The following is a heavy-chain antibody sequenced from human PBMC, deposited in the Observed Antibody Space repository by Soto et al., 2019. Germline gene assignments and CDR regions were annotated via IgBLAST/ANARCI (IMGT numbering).Heavy chain of an antibody. D-gene: IGHD3-10*01. CDR3: AKSRGSGSYFNPSDAFDF. V-gene: IGHV3-23*01. J-gene: IGHJ3*01. CDR1: GFTFSSYA. Sequence: GGSLRLPCAASGFTFSSYAMSWVRQAPGKGLEWVSSISGSGGGTYYADSVKGRFTISRDNSKNTLSLQMNSLRAEDTAVYYCAKSRGSGSYFNPSDAFDFWGQGTMVTVSS. CDR2: ISGSGGGT.